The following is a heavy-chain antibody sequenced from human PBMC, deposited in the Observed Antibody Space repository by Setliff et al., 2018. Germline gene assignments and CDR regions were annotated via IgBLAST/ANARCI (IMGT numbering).Heavy chain of an antibody. CDR3: AKPRVELRWGFES. CDR1: GFTFSSYA. V-gene: IGHV3-23*03. J-gene: IGHJ4*02. D-gene: IGHD1-7*01. Sequence: LRLSCAVSGFTFSSYAMSWVRQAPGKGLEWVSTIYSGDRSTFYTDSVKGRFTISRDSSMNTLFLQMNSLRAEDTAVYYCAKPRVELRWGFESWGQGTLVTVSS. CDR2: IYSGDRST.